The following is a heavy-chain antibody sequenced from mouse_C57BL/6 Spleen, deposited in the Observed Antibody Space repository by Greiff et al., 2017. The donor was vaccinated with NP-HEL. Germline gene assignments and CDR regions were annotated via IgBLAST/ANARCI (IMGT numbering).Heavy chain of an antibody. D-gene: IGHD1-1*01. CDR1: GFTFSSYA. CDR3: ARGLYGSSYGWFAY. V-gene: IGHV5-4*01. CDR2: ISDGGSYT. Sequence: EVQVVESGGGLVKPGGSLKLSCAASGFTFSSYAMSWVRQTPEKRLEWVATISDGGSYTYYPDNVKGRFTISRDNAKNNLYLQMSHLKSEDTAMYYCARGLYGSSYGWFAYWGQGTLVTVSA. J-gene: IGHJ3*01.